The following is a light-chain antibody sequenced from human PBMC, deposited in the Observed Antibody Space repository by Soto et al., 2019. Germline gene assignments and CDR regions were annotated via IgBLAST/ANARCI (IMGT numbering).Light chain of an antibody. Sequence: DVQMTQSPSSLSASVGDTITITCQATHDISNFLNWYQQKPGEAPKLLIYDASKLETGVPSRFSGSGSGTYFTFTISSLQPEDFATYHCQQYDHLPITFGQGTRPEIK. V-gene: IGKV1-33*01. CDR2: DAS. J-gene: IGKJ5*01. CDR3: QQYDHLPIT. CDR1: HDISNF.